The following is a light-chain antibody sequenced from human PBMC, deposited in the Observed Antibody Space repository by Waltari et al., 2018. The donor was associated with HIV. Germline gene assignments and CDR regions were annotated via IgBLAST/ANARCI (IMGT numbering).Light chain of an antibody. Sequence: QSVPTQPPSASGTPDQRVTISSSGTTSNLGRNTVSLFQQFPGTAPKVLIYGKNRRPSGVPDRFSGSKSGTSASLAISGLQSEDEADYYCASWDDSLNGPVFGGGTKLTVV. CDR2: GKN. CDR1: TSNLGRNT. J-gene: IGLJ2*01. V-gene: IGLV1-44*01. CDR3: ASWDDSLNGPV.